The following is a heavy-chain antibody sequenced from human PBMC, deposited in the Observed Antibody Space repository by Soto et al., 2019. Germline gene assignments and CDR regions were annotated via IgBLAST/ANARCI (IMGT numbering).Heavy chain of an antibody. CDR2: VYHSGKT. D-gene: IGHD1-26*01. Sequence: QVQLQESGPGLVKPSETLSLTCTVSGGYISSHYWSWIRQPPGKGLEWIGYVYHSGKTDSNPSLKSRVTISVDTSKNQTSLRLTSVTAADTAVYYCARPRGTTPAVWYFDLWGRGTVVTVSS. CDR3: ARPRGTTPAVWYFDL. CDR1: GGYISSHY. J-gene: IGHJ2*01. V-gene: IGHV4-59*08.